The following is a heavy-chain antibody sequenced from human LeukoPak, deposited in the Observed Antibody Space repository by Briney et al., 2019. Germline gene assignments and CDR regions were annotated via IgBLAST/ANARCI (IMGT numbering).Heavy chain of an antibody. J-gene: IGHJ5*01. CDR1: GFTFSRFN. Sequence: GKSQRLSCVASGFTFSRFNMHWVRQAPGKGLEWVALIWYDGTDTYYADSVKGRFTISRDDSKNTVYLQMNSLRAEDTAFYYRARGFLDFDFWGHGTLVTVSS. CDR3: ARGFLDFDF. CDR2: IWYDGTDT. D-gene: IGHD3/OR15-3a*01. V-gene: IGHV3-33*01.